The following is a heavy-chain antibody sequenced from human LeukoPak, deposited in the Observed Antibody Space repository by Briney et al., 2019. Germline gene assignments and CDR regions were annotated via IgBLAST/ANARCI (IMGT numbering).Heavy chain of an antibody. CDR2: ISGISSSI. J-gene: IGHJ4*02. D-gene: IGHD1-1*01. CDR3: ARDRGGTGTSFDY. V-gene: IGHV3-48*02. Sequence: PGGSLRLSCAASGFTPRSYSMNWVRQAPGKGLEWVSYISGISSSIYYADSVKGRFTMSRDEAKNSLFLQMDSLRDENTAVYYCARDRGGTGTSFDYWGQGILVTVSS. CDR1: GFTPRSYS.